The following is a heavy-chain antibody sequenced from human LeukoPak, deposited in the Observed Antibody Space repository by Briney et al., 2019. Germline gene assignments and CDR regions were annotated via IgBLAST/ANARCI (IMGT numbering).Heavy chain of an antibody. D-gene: IGHD6-13*01. Sequence: SGPTLVKPTQPLTLTCTFSGFSLSTSGVGVGWIRQPPVKALEWLALIYWDDDKRYSPSLKSRLTITKDTSKNQVVLTMANMDPVDTATYYCAHRSSWRYFDYWGQGTLVTVSS. J-gene: IGHJ4*02. CDR1: GFSLSTSGVG. V-gene: IGHV2-5*02. CDR2: IYWDDDK. CDR3: AHRSSWRYFDY.